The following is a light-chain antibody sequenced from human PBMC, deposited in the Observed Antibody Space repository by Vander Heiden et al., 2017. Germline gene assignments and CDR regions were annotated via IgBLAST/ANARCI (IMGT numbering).Light chain of an antibody. Sequence: SELTHPPSMSVSQGQTAVITCPGGQMDKKYASWYQQKAGQSPVLVNYRDSQRPSGIPERFSGSNSGNIATLTISETQSLDEGDYYCQASDSSGVVFGGGTTLTVL. CDR1: QMDKKY. J-gene: IGLJ3*02. V-gene: IGLV3-1*01. CDR2: RDS. CDR3: QASDSSGVV.